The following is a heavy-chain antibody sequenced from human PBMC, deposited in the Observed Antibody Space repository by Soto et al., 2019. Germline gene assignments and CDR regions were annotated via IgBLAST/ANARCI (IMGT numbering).Heavy chain of an antibody. CDR3: ARDGYYYDSSGYLEGSAEYFQH. V-gene: IGHV3-74*01. CDR1: GFTFSSYW. CDR2: INSDGSST. J-gene: IGHJ1*01. D-gene: IGHD3-22*01. Sequence: GGSLRLSCAASGFTFSSYWMHWVRQAPGKGLVWVSRINSDGSSTSYADSVKGRFTISRDNAKNTLYLQMNSLRAEDTAVYYCARDGYYYDSSGYLEGSAEYFQHWGQGT.